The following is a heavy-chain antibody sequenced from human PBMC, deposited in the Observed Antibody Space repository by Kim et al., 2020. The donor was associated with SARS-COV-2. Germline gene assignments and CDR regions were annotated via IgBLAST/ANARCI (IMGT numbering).Heavy chain of an antibody. CDR3: ARVDWGLDY. J-gene: IGHJ4*02. V-gene: IGHV3-74*01. Sequence: GGSLRLSCAASGFTFHHYWIHWVRQAPGKGLVWVSRVSGDGSSTTYADSVKGRFTISRDNAKNTVYLQMNSLRPEDTAVYYCARVDWGLDYWGQGTLVTASS. D-gene: IGHD7-27*01. CDR2: VSGDGSST. CDR1: GFTFHHYW.